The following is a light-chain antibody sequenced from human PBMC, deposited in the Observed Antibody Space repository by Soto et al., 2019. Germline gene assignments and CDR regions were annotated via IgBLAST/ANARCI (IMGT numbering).Light chain of an antibody. J-gene: IGLJ1*01. V-gene: IGLV3-21*02. CDR1: NIGTKS. CDR2: DDS. CDR3: QLWDSSIDHYV. Sequence: SYELTQPPSVSVAPGQTARITCGGNNIGTKSVHWYQLRPGQAPVVVVYDDSDRPSGIPERFSGFNSGSTATLTISRVEDGDEAEYLCQLWDSSIDHYVLGTGTKVTVL.